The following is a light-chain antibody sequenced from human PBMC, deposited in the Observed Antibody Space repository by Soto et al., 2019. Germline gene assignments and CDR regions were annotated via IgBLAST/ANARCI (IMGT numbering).Light chain of an antibody. CDR3: TSLAGSNIWV. V-gene: IGLV2-8*01. CDR1: SSDVGAYNY. CDR2: EVN. Sequence: QSVLTQPPSASGSPGQSVTISCTGTSSDVGAYNYVSWYQQYPGKAPKLMIYEVNKRPSGVPDRFSGSKSGKTASLTVSGLQPEDEGDYHCTSLAGSNIWVFGGGTKLTVL. J-gene: IGLJ3*02.